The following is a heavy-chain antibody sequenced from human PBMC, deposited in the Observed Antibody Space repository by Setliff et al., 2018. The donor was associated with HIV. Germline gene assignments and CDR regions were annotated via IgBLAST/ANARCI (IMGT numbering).Heavy chain of an antibody. J-gene: IGHJ4*02. CDR3: ARRAYCSSTTCFDN. V-gene: IGHV3-7*01. Sequence: GSLRLSCAASGFTFSRYWMSWVRQAPGKGLEWVANIKQDGSEKYYGDSVQGRFTVPRDNAENTLYLQMNSLRAEDTAVYYCARRAYCSSTTCFDNWGQGTLVTVS. CDR1: GFTFSRYW. D-gene: IGHD2-2*01. CDR2: IKQDGSEK.